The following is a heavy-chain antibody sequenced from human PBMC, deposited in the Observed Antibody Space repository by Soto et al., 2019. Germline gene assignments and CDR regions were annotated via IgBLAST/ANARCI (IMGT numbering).Heavy chain of an antibody. CDR2: IYYSGST. CDR1: GGSISSYY. D-gene: IGHD6-19*01. CDR3: ARVVAVAGTGVLFDY. Sequence: SETLSLTCTVSGGSISSYYWSWIRQPPGKGLEWIGYIYYSGSTNYNPSLKSRVTISVDTSKNQFSLKLSSVTAADTAVYYCARVVAVAGTGVLFDYWAQGTLVTVSS. J-gene: IGHJ4*02. V-gene: IGHV4-59*01.